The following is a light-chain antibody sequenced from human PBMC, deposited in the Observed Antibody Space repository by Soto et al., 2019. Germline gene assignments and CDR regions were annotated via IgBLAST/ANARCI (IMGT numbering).Light chain of an antibody. CDR3: CSHAGSSTYVV. J-gene: IGLJ2*01. Sequence: QPASVSGSPGQSIAISCTGTSSDVGGYNLVSWYQQHPGKAPKFLIYEDSKRPSGVSNRFSGSKSGNTASLTISGLQAEDEADYYCCSHAGSSTYVVFGGGTKLTVL. CDR1: SSDVGGYNL. V-gene: IGLV2-23*01. CDR2: EDS.